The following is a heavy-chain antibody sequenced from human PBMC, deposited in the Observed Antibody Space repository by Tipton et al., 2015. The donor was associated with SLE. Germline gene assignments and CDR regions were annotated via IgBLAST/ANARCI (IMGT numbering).Heavy chain of an antibody. CDR1: GGSISSHY. CDR2: IYTSGST. Sequence: TLSLTCTVSGGSISSHYWSWIRQPAGKGLEWIGRIYTSGSTNYNPSLKSRVTISVDTSKNQFSLKLSSVTAADTAVHYCARDNYDFWSGFDYWGQGTLVTVSS. CDR3: ARDNYDFWSGFDY. D-gene: IGHD3-3*01. J-gene: IGHJ4*02. V-gene: IGHV4-4*07.